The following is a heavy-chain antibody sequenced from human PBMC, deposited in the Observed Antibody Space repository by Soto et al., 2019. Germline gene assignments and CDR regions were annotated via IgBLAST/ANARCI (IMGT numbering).Heavy chain of an antibody. CDR2: IYYSGST. D-gene: IGHD3-3*01. V-gene: IGHV4-39*01. J-gene: IGHJ5*02. Sequence: QLQLQESGPGLVKPSETLSLTCTVSGGSISSSSYYWGWIRQPPGKGLEWIGSIYYSGSTYYNPSLKSRVTISVDTSKNHFSLKLSSVTAADTAVYYCARHMYYPLYYNFWSGSPNWFDPWGQGTLVTVSS. CDR3: ARHMYYPLYYNFWSGSPNWFDP. CDR1: GGSISSSSYY.